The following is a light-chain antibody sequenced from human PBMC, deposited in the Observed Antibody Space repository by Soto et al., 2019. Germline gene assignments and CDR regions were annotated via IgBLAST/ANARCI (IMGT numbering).Light chain of an antibody. CDR2: EVS. Sequence: QSAVTQPASVSGSPGQSITISCTGTSSDVGGYNYVSWSQQHPGKAPKLMIYEVSNRPSGVSNRFSGSKSGNTASLTISGLQAEDEADYYCSSYTTTNTYVFGTGTQLTVL. V-gene: IGLV2-14*01. J-gene: IGLJ1*01. CDR1: SSDVGGYNY. CDR3: SSYTTTNTYV.